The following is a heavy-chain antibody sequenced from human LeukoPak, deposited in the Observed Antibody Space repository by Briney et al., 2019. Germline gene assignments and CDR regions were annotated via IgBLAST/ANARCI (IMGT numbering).Heavy chain of an antibody. D-gene: IGHD5-24*01. V-gene: IGHV3-30*04. Sequence: PGRSLRLSCAASGFTFSNYAMHWVRQAPGKGLEWVAIVSHDGRNQYYAESVKGRFTISRDSSKNTVSLQMNSLRAGDSALYYCGRDPSARATIDFWGQGTLVTVSS. J-gene: IGHJ4*02. CDR3: GRDPSARATIDF. CDR1: GFTFSNYA. CDR2: VSHDGRNQ.